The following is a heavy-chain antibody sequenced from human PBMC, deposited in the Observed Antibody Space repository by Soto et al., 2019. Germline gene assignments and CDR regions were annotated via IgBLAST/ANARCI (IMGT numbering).Heavy chain of an antibody. Sequence: PSETLSLTCAVYGGSLSGYYWSWIRQPPGKGLEWIGEINHSGSTNYNPSLKSRVTISVDTSKNQFSLKLSSVTAAETAVYYCARGRKKYSSPRGWFDTWGQGTLVTVSS. V-gene: IGHV4-34*01. D-gene: IGHD6-6*01. J-gene: IGHJ5*02. CDR2: INHSGST. CDR3: ARGRKKYSSPRGWFDT. CDR1: GGSLSGYY.